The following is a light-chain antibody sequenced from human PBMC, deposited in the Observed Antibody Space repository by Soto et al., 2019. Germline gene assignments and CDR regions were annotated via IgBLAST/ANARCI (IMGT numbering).Light chain of an antibody. CDR2: GAS. CDR3: QQYGSSPWT. J-gene: IGKJ1*01. Sequence: EIVLTQSPGTLSLSPGEGATLSCRASESVASNYLAWYQQKPGQAPRLLFYGASIRATGIPDRFSDSGSGTDFTLTLTRLQPEDFAVYYCQQYGSSPWTSGQGTKVEIK. CDR1: ESVASNY. V-gene: IGKV3-20*01.